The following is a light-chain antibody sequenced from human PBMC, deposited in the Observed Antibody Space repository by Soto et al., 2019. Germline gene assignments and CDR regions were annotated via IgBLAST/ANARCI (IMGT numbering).Light chain of an antibody. CDR1: SGHSSYA. V-gene: IGLV4-69*01. J-gene: IGLJ2*01. Sequence: QSVLTQSPSASASLGASVKLTCTLSSGHSSYAIAWHQQQPEKGPRYLMKLNSDGSHSKGDGIPDRFSGSSSGAERYLTISILQSEDEADYYRQTWGAGSPFGGGTKVTVL. CDR2: LNSDGSH. CDR3: QTWGAGSP.